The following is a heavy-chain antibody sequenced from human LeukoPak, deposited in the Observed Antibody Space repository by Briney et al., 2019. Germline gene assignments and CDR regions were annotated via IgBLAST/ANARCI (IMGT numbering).Heavy chain of an antibody. J-gene: IGHJ5*02. V-gene: IGHV4-39*01. CDR1: GGSINSSSYY. D-gene: IGHD2-15*01. CDR2: IYYSGIT. CDR3: ARQVGLVSATPEGWFDP. Sequence: PSETLSLTCTVSGGSINSSSYYWGWIRQPPGKGLEWIGSIYYSGITYYNPSLKSRVTISVDTSKNQFSLNLSSVTAADTAVYYCARQVGLVSATPEGWFDPWGQGTLVTVSS.